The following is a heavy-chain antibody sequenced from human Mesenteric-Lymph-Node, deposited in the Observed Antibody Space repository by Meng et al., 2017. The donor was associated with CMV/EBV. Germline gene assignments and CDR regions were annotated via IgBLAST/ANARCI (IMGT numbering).Heavy chain of an antibody. J-gene: IGHJ4*02. CDR3: GRVDFDWLQFDY. D-gene: IGHD3-9*01. V-gene: IGHV4-39*01. Sequence: SETLSLTCSVPGGSISSSNYYWGWIRQPPGKGLEWIGNMYYSETSYYNPSLKSRVTISVDTSKNQFSLKLSSVTAADTAVYYCGRVDFDWLQFDYWGQGTLVTVSS. CDR1: GGSISSSNYY. CDR2: MYYSETS.